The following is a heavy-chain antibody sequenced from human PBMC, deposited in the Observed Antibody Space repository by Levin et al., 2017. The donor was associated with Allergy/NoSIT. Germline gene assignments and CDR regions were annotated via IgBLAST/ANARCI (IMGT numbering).Heavy chain of an antibody. CDR2: IWFDGSRT. CDR1: GFTFRNYA. Sequence: PGGSLRLSCAASGFTFRNYALHWVRQAPGKGLEWVAVIWFDGSRTYYADSVKGRFTISRDNSKDTLFLQMISLRAEDTAVYYCARETFGDVNYSDYWGPGTLVTVSS. J-gene: IGHJ4*02. CDR3: ARETFGDVNYSDY. V-gene: IGHV3-33*01. D-gene: IGHD3-16*01.